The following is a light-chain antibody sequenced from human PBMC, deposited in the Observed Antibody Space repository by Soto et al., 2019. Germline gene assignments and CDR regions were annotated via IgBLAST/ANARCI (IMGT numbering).Light chain of an antibody. CDR1: QSISSGY. J-gene: IGKJ1*01. Sequence: EVVLTQSPCTLSLSPGDTATLSCRATQSISSGYLAWYQQKPGQAPMLLIYRASSMANGIPDMFSVIGSVTDFTLTIFGVKPEEIAEYYCQHYLSSHWTFGQGTKVEMK. CDR2: RAS. V-gene: IGKV3-20*01. CDR3: QHYLSSHWT.